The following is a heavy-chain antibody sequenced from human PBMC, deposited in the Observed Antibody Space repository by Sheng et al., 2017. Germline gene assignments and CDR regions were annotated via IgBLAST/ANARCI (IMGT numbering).Heavy chain of an antibody. V-gene: IGHV3-74*02. CDR2: IHTDGSAT. CDR1: GFTVSGTY. Sequence: EVQLVDSGGGLISPGGSLRLSCAASGFTVSGTYMTWIRQAPGKGLEWVSRIHTDGSATTYADSVKGRFTISRDNAKNTLYLQMNSLRADDTAVYYCARGRVGYGMDVWGQGP. J-gene: IGHJ6*02. CDR3: ARGRVGYGMDV.